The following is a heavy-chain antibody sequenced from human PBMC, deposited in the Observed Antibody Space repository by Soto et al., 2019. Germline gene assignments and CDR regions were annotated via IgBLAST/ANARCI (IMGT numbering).Heavy chain of an antibody. V-gene: IGHV1-69*08. CDR1: GGAFTNYS. CDR2: IIPLHNTS. CDR3: AIWSNWNPLYYRGMDV. D-gene: IGHD1-20*01. Sequence: ASVKVSCKVSGGAFTNYSLNWVRHAPGQGLEWLGGIIPLHNTSNYSLKLLGRGSVTADISSNTVYMHLSGLTSGDTATYYCAIWSNWNPLYYRGMDVWGQGTTVTVS. J-gene: IGHJ6*02.